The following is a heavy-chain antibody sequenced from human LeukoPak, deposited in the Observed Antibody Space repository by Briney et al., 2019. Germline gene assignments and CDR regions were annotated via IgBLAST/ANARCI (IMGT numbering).Heavy chain of an antibody. CDR1: GFTVSSNY. V-gene: IGHV3-53*01. D-gene: IGHD3-16*02. CDR2: IYSGGST. CDR3: ARVIGGDSFDP. Sequence: GGSLRLSCAASGFTVSSNYMGWVRQAPGKGLEWVSVIYSGGSTYYADSVKGRFTISRDNSKNTLYLQMNSLRAEDTAVYYCARVIGGDSFDPWAREPWSPSPQ. J-gene: IGHJ5*02.